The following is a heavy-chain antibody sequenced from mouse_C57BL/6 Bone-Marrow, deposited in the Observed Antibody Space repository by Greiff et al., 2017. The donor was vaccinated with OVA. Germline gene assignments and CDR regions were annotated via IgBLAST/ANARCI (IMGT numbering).Heavy chain of an antibody. V-gene: IGHV10-3*01. CDR1: GFTFNTYA. CDR2: IRSKSSNYAT. CDR3: VRGRGSYEGWYFDV. J-gene: IGHJ1*03. D-gene: IGHD2-12*01. Sequence: EVQGVESGGGLVQPKGSLKLSCAASGFTFNTYAMHWVRQAPGKGLEWVARIRSKSSNYATYYADSVKDRFTISRDDSQSMLYLQMNNLKTEDTAMYYCVRGRGSYEGWYFDVWGTGTTVTVSS.